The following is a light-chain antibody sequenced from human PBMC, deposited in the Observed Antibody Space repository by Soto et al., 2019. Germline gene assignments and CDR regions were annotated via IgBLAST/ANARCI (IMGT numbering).Light chain of an antibody. Sequence: QTVVTQSPSASASLGASVKLTCTLSSGHSSYAIAWHQQQPQKGPRYLMKLNGDGSHSKGDGIPDRFSGSSSGAERYLTISSLQSEDEADYYCQTWGTGVHWVFGGGTKVTVL. CDR1: SGHSSYA. CDR2: LNGDGSH. CDR3: QTWGTGVHWV. V-gene: IGLV4-69*01. J-gene: IGLJ3*02.